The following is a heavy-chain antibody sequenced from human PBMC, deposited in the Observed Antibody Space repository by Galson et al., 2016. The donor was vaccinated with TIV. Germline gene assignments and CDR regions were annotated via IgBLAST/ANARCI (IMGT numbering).Heavy chain of an antibody. J-gene: IGHJ2*01. CDR2: IRYDGSNK. V-gene: IGHV3-30*02. Sequence: SLRLSCAVSGYMFSSYGMHWVRQAPGKGLEWVAFIRYDGSNKYYADSVKGRFTISRDNSMNTLYLQMNRLRAEDTAVYYCAKDSGSYFSYWYFDLWGRGTLVTVSS. CDR1: GYMFSSYG. D-gene: IGHD3-10*01. CDR3: AKDSGSYFSYWYFDL.